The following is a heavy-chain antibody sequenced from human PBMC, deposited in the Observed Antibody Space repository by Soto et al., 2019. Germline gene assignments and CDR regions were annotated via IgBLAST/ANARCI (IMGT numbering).Heavy chain of an antibody. D-gene: IGHD3-9*01. Sequence: ASVKVSCKASGGTFSSYTISWVRQAPGQGLEWMGRIIPILGIANYAQKFQGRVTITADKSTSTAYMELSSLRSEDTAVYYCARVGDDILTGYYNWFDPWGQGTLVTVSS. J-gene: IGHJ5*02. CDR2: IIPILGIA. CDR3: ARVGDDILTGYYNWFDP. V-gene: IGHV1-69*02. CDR1: GGTFSSYT.